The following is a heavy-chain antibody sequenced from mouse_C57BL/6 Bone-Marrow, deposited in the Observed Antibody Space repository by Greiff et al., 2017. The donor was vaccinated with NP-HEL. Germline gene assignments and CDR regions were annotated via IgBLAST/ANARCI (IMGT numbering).Heavy chain of an antibody. V-gene: IGHV5-6*01. J-gene: IGHJ4*01. CDR1: GFTFSSYG. CDR2: ISSGGSYT. Sequence: EVKVVESGGDLVKPGGSLKLSCAASGFTFSSYGMSWVRQTPDKRLEWVATISSGGSYTYYPDSVKGRFTISRDNAKNTLYLQMSSLKSEDTAMYYCARHGSYALDYWGKGTSVTVSS. CDR3: ARHGSYALDY.